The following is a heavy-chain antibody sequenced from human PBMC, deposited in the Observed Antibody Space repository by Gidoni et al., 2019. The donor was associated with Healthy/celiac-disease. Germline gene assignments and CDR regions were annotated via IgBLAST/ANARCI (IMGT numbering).Heavy chain of an antibody. Sequence: GLTFSSYAMHWVRQAPGKGLESLAVISYDGSNNYYADSEKGRCTISRDNSKNTLYLQMNSLRAEGTAVYYCARDGAGGYYYYGMDDWGQGTTVTVSS. D-gene: IGHD2-15*01. V-gene: IGHV3-30*04. CDR3: ARDGAGGYYYYGMDD. CDR2: ISYDGSNN. J-gene: IGHJ6*02. CDR1: GLTFSSYA.